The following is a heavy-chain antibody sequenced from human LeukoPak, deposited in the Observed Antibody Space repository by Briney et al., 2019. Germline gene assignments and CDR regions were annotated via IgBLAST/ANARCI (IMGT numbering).Heavy chain of an antibody. CDR1: GGSISSFY. CDR2: IHTSGNT. D-gene: IGHD3-22*01. CDR3: ARLSPYDSGGYYAQFDS. V-gene: IGHV4-4*09. Sequence: SETLSLTCTVSGGSISSFYWSWIRQPPGKGLEWIGYIHTSGNTNYNPSLKSRVTISVDTSKNRFSLKLSSVTAADTAVYYCARLSPYDSGGYYAQFDSWGQGTLVTVSS. J-gene: IGHJ4*02.